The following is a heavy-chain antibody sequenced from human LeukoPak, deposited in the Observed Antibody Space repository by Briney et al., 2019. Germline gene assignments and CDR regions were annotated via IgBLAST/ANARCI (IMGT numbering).Heavy chain of an antibody. CDR2: ISGSGGST. D-gene: IGHD6-13*01. Sequence: PGGSLRLSCAASGFTFSSYAMSWVRQAPGKGLEWVSVISGSGGSTYYADSVKGRFTISRDNSENTLYLQMNSPRADDTAVYYCAKDPQAAAAPGWFDYWGQGTLVTVSS. J-gene: IGHJ4*02. V-gene: IGHV3-23*01. CDR3: AKDPQAAAAPGWFDY. CDR1: GFTFSSYA.